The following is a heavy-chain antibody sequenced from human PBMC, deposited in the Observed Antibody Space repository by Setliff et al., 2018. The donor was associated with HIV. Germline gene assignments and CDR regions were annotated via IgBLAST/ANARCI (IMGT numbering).Heavy chain of an antibody. CDR2: IKEDGSAT. CDR3: VRASPPFHI. V-gene: IGHV3-7*03. J-gene: IGHJ3*02. Sequence: GGSLRLSCAAFGFSFSKYSMSWVRQAPGKGLEWVANIKEDGSATYYVESVRGRFTISRDNPNNLLYLQMDSLKTEDTAMYFCVRASPPFHIWGQGTMVTVSS. CDR1: GFSFSKYS.